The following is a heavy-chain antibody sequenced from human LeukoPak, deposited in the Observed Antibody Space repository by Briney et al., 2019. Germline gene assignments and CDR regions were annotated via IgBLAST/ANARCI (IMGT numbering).Heavy chain of an antibody. Sequence: SSETLSLTCTVSGGSISSGDYYWSWIRQPAGKGLEWIGRIYTSGSTNYNPSLKSRVTISVDTSKNQFSLKLSSVTAADTAVYYCAREPDYGVTGAFDIWGQGTMVTVSS. V-gene: IGHV4-61*02. D-gene: IGHD4-17*01. CDR3: AREPDYGVTGAFDI. CDR1: GGSISSGDYY. J-gene: IGHJ3*02. CDR2: IYTSGST.